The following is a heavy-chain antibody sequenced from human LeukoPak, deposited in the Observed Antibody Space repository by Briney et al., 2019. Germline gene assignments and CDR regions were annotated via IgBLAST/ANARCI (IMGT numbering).Heavy chain of an antibody. V-gene: IGHV3-30-3*01. CDR3: ARSRIAVASYYFDY. CDR1: GFTFSSYA. Sequence: GGSLRLSCAAPGFTFSSYAMHWVRQAPGKGLEWVAVISYDGSNKYYADSVKGRFTISRDNSKNTLYLQMNSLRAEDTAVYYCARSRIAVASYYFDYWGQGTLVTVSS. J-gene: IGHJ4*02. CDR2: ISYDGSNK. D-gene: IGHD6-19*01.